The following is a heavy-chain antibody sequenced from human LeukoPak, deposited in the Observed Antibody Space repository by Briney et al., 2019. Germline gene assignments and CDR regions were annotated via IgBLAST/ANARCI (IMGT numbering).Heavy chain of an antibody. CDR2: INQDGSEK. CDR1: GFTFSDYW. Sequence: GGSLRLSCAVSGFTFSDYWMTWVRQAPGKGLEWVANINQDGSEKYYVDSVEGRFTISRDSVKNSLYLQMTSVRADDTAMYYCVRDDYDFWSGYQRYFGFWGQGTLVTVSS. D-gene: IGHD3-3*01. CDR3: VRDDYDFWSGYQRYFGF. J-gene: IGHJ4*02. V-gene: IGHV3-7*01.